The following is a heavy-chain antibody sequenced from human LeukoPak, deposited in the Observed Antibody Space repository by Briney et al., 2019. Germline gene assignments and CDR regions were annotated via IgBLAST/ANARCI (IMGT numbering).Heavy chain of an antibody. D-gene: IGHD6-13*01. J-gene: IGHJ4*02. V-gene: IGHV4-59*01. Sequence: PSETLSLTCTVSGGSISSYYWSWIRQPPGKGLEWIGYIYYSGSTNYNPSLKSRVTISVDTSKNQFSLKLSSVTAADTAVYYCARGGSWYGNYDYWGQGTLVTVSS. CDR2: IYYSGST. CDR1: GGSISSYY. CDR3: ARGGSWYGNYDY.